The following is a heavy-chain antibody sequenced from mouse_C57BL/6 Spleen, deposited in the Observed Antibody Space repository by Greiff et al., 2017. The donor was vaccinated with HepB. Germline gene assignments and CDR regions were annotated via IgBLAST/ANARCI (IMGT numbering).Heavy chain of an antibody. CDR3: TTPYDASWVAY. CDR2: IDPENGDT. V-gene: IGHV14-4*01. D-gene: IGHD2-3*01. J-gene: IGHJ3*01. CDR1: GFNIKDDY. Sequence: VQLQQSGAELVRPGASVKLSCTASGFNIKDDYMHWVKQRPEQGLEWIGWIDPENGDTEYASKFQGKATITADTSSNTAYLQLSSLTSEDTAVYYCTTPYDASWVAYWGQGTLVTVSA.